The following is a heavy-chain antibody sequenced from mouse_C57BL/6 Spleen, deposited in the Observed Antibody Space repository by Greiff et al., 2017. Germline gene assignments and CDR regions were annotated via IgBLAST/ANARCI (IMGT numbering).Heavy chain of an antibody. Sequence: VKLMESGPELVKPGASVKISCKASGYAFSSSWMNWVKQRPGKGLEWIGRIYPGDGDTNYNGKFKGKATLTADKSSSTAYMQLSSLTSEDSAVYFCARQLGFDYWRQGTTLTVSS. V-gene: IGHV1-82*01. CDR2: IYPGDGDT. CDR1: GYAFSSSW. CDR3: ARQLGFDY. D-gene: IGHD4-1*02. J-gene: IGHJ2*01.